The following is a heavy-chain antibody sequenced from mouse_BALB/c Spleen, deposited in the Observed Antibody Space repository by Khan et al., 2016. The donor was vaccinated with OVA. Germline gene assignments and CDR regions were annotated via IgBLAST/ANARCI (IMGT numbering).Heavy chain of an antibody. CDR1: GFTFSGYG. CDR2: INSNGGTS. Sequence: EVELVESGGGLVQPGGSLKLSCAASGFTFSGYGMSWVRQTPDKRLELVATINSNGGTSYYPDSVKGRFTISRDNAKNTLHLQMSSLKSEDTAMYSCGRGYYRYDEGYWYFDVWGAGTTVTVSS. CDR3: GRGYYRYDEGYWYFDV. J-gene: IGHJ1*01. D-gene: IGHD2-14*01. V-gene: IGHV5-6-3*01.